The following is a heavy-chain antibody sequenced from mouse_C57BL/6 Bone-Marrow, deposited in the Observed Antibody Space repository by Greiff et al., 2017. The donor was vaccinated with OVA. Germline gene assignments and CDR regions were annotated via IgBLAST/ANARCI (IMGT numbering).Heavy chain of an antibody. Sequence: VQLQQSGPELVKPGASVKISCKASGYTFTDYYMNWVKQSHGKSLEWIGDINPNNGGTSYNQKFKGKATLTVDKSSSTAYMELRSLTSEDSAVYYCAMGGRAYWGQGTLVTVSA. V-gene: IGHV1-26*01. CDR1: GYTFTDYY. CDR3: AMGGRAY. D-gene: IGHD3-3*01. J-gene: IGHJ3*01. CDR2: INPNNGGT.